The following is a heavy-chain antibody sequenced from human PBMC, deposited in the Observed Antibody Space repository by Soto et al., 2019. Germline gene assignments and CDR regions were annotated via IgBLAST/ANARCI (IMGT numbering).Heavy chain of an antibody. D-gene: IGHD6-13*01. Sequence: ASVKVSCKASGYTFTSYGISWVRPAPGQGLEWMGWISAYNGNTNYAQKLQGRVTMTTDTSTSTAYMELRSLRSDDTAVYYCAIGEQQLDYNWFDPWGQGTLVTVSS. J-gene: IGHJ5*02. CDR2: ISAYNGNT. CDR1: GYTFTSYG. V-gene: IGHV1-18*01. CDR3: AIGEQQLDYNWFDP.